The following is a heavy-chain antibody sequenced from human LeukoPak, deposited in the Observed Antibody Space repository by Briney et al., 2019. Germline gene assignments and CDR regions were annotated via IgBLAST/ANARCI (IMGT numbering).Heavy chain of an antibody. D-gene: IGHD6-13*01. Sequence: SQTLSLTRTVSGGSVSSGSYYWSWIRQPAGKGLEWIGRMYTSGSTNYNPSLKSRVTISVDTSKNQFSLKLSSVTAADTAVYYCARQTIAAAGSGWFDPWGQGTLVTVSS. V-gene: IGHV4-61*02. J-gene: IGHJ5*02. CDR3: ARQTIAAAGSGWFDP. CDR2: MYTSGST. CDR1: GGSVSSGSYY.